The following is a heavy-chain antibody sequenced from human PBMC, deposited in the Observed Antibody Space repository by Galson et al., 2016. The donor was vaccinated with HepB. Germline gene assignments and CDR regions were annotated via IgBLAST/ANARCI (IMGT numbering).Heavy chain of an antibody. CDR1: GFTFSSYS. Sequence: SLRLSCAASGFTFSSYSMNWVRQAPGKGLEWVSSISSSSSFIYYADSMKGRFTISRDNAKNSLYLQMNSLRAEDTAVYYCAREISGSYLDGAFDIWGQGTMVTVS. D-gene: IGHD1-26*01. V-gene: IGHV3-21*01. J-gene: IGHJ3*02. CDR2: ISSSSSFI. CDR3: AREISGSYLDGAFDI.